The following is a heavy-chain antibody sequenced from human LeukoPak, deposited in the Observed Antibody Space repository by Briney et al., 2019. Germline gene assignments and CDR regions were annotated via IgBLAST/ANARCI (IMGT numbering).Heavy chain of an antibody. V-gene: IGHV1-69*02. Sequence: SVKVSCKASGGTFSSYTISWARQAPGQGLEWMGRIIPILGIANYAQKFQGRVTITADKSTSTAYMELSSLRSEDTAVYYCARGGRRVYGDYSDYWGQGTLVTVSS. J-gene: IGHJ4*02. CDR1: GGTFSSYT. CDR2: IIPILGIA. D-gene: IGHD4-17*01. CDR3: ARGGRRVYGDYSDY.